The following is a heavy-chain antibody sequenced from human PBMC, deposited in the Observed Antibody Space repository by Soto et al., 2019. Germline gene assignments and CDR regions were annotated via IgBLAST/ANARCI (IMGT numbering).Heavy chain of an antibody. CDR3: ARGGEAVADY. CDR2: IYHSEST. Sequence: PSETLSLTCTVSGGSISSRNFYWCWIRQPPGKGLDWIGSIYHSESTYYNPSLKSRVTISVDTSKNHFSLILSSLTASDTAVYYCARGGEAVADYWGQETLVTVSS. D-gene: IGHD6-19*01. CDR1: GGSISSRNFY. V-gene: IGHV4-39*02. J-gene: IGHJ4*02.